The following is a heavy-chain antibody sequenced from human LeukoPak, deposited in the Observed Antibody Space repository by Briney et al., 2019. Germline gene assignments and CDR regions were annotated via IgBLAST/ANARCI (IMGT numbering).Heavy chain of an antibody. CDR2: INYSGST. Sequence: PSETLSLTCTVSGGSISSDDYYWSWIRQYPGKGLEWIAYINYSGSTYFNPSLKSRVTISVDTSKNQFSLKLSSVTAADTAVYYCARTHYGSGKYYFDYWGQGALVTVSS. V-gene: IGHV4-31*03. D-gene: IGHD3-10*01. CDR1: GGSISSDDYY. CDR3: ARTHYGSGKYYFDY. J-gene: IGHJ4*02.